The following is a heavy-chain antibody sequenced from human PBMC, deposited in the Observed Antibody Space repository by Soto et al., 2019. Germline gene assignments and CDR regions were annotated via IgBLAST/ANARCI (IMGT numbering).Heavy chain of an antibody. Sequence: EVQLVESGGGPVQPGGSLRLSCAASGFTFGVYWMSWVRQAPGKGLEWVGTIKFDGSERKYVDSVRGRFTMSRDNGKNSLYLQMDSLRAEDTSAYYCARDSGYGSESSVNHYLDYWGHGTLVTVSP. CDR2: IKFDGSER. CDR1: GFTFGVYW. D-gene: IGHD3-10*01. CDR3: ARDSGYGSESSVNHYLDY. V-gene: IGHV3-7*01. J-gene: IGHJ4*01.